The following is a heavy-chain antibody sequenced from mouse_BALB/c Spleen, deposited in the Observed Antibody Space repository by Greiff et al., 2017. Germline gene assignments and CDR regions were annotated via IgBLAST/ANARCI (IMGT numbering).Heavy chain of an antibody. CDR1: GDSITSGY. CDR3: ARGNYGRGYAMDY. V-gene: IGHV3-8*02. CDR2: ISYSGST. J-gene: IGHJ4*01. D-gene: IGHD1-2*01. Sequence: EVKVEESGPSLVKPSQTLSLTCSVTGDSITSGYWNWIRKFPGNKLEYMGYISYSGSTYYNPSLKSRISITRDTSKNQYYLQLNSVTTEDTATYYCARGNYGRGYAMDYWGQGTSVTVSS.